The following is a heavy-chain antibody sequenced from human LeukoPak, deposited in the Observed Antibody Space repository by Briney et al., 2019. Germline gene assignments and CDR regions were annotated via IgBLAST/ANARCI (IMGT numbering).Heavy chain of an antibody. V-gene: IGHV1-2*02. D-gene: IGHD2-2*01. CDR2: INPNSGGT. Sequence: ASVKVSCKASGYTFTGYYMHWVRQAPGQGREWRGWINPNSGGTNYAQKFQGRVTMTRDTSISTAYMELSRLRSDDTAVYYCARGYCSSTSCYYHVDYWGQGTLVTVSS. CDR3: ARGYCSSTSCYYHVDY. CDR1: GYTFTGYY. J-gene: IGHJ4*02.